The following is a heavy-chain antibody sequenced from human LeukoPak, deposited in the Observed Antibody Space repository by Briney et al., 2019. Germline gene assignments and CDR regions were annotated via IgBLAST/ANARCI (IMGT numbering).Heavy chain of an antibody. J-gene: IGHJ5*02. V-gene: IGHV4-34*01. CDR3: APPPSGWLQFLSVS. D-gene: IGHD3-3*01. CDR2: INHSGST. Sequence: SETLSLTCAVYGGSFSGCYWSWIRQPPGKGLEWIGEINHSGSTNYNPSLKSRVTISVDTSKNQFSLKLSSVTAADTAVYYCAPPPSGWLQFLSVSWGQGTLVTVSS. CDR1: GGSFSGCY.